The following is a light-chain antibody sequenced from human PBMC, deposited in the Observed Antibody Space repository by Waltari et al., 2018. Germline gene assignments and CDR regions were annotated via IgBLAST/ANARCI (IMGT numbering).Light chain of an antibody. J-gene: IGKJ4*01. V-gene: IGKV3-15*01. Sequence: EIVMTQSPATLSVSPGERATLSCRASQSVSSKLAWYQQRPGQAPRLLIYAASTRATGIPARFTGSGSGTEFTLTISSLQSEDFAVYFCQHYNNLPLTFGGGTKVEI. CDR1: QSVSSK. CDR2: AAS. CDR3: QHYNNLPLT.